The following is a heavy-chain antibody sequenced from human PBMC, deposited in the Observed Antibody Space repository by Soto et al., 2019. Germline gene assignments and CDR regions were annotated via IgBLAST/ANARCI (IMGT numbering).Heavy chain of an antibody. V-gene: IGHV4-59*08. CDR2: IYYAGST. D-gene: IGHD3-3*02. J-gene: IGHJ5*02. CDR1: GGSFSPNY. Sequence: QLQLQESGPGLVKPSETLSITCTVSGGSFSPNYWSWIRQPPGKGLEWVGYIYYAGSTSYNPSLKSRVPISLATSKSQFALSLSSVTAADTAVYYCARLGAFYQSLDPWGPGTLVTVSS. CDR3: ARLGAFYQSLDP.